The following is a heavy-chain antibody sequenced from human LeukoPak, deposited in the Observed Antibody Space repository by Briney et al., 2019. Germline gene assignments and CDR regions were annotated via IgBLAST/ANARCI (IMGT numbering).Heavy chain of an antibody. Sequence: PGRSLRLSCAASGFTFSSYAMHWVRQAPGKGLEWVAVISYDGSTEYYADSVKGRFTISRDNAKSSLYLQMNSLRAEDTAVFYCARDGTYTDYDPDFDIWGQGTLVTVSS. D-gene: IGHD5-12*01. CDR3: ARDGTYTDYDPDFDI. CDR2: ISYDGSTE. J-gene: IGHJ4*02. V-gene: IGHV3-30-3*01. CDR1: GFTFSSYA.